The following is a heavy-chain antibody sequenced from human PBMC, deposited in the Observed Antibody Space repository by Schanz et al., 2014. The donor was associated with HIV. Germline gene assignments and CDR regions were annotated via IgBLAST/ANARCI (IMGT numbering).Heavy chain of an antibody. CDR2: IWYDGSNK. V-gene: IGHV3-33*01. J-gene: IGHJ6*02. CDR3: ARDWLGERDYYYGMDV. CDR1: GFTFSSYG. Sequence: QVQLVESGGGVVQPGRSLRLSCAASGFTFSSYGMHWVRQAPGKGLEWVAVIWYDGSNKYYTDSVKGRFTISRDKSKNTLYLQMNSLRVEDTAVYYCARDWLGERDYYYGMDVWGQGTTVTVSS. D-gene: IGHD2-21*01.